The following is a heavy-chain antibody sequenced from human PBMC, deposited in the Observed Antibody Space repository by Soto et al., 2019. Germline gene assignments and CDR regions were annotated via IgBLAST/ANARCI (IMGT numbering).Heavy chain of an antibody. Sequence: QVQLVQSGAEVKKPGSSVKVSCKASGGTFSSYAISWVRQAPGQGLEWMGGIIPIFGTANYAQKFQGRVTITADESTSTAYMELSSLRSEDTAVYYFARGATDSSGRRNWYFDLWGRGTLVTVSS. V-gene: IGHV1-69*01. CDR3: ARGATDSSGRRNWYFDL. CDR2: IIPIFGTA. D-gene: IGHD6-19*01. J-gene: IGHJ2*01. CDR1: GGTFSSYA.